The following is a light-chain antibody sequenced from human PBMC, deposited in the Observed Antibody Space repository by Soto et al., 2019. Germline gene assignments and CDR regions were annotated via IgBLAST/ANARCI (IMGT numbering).Light chain of an antibody. CDR1: QSVSSN. V-gene: IGKV3-15*01. CDR3: QQYNNWPRGT. Sequence: EIVMTQSPATLSVSPGERATLSCRASQSVSSNLAWYQQKPGQAPRLLIYGASTRATGIPARFSGSGSGTEFTLTISSLQSEDFAVYYCQQYNNWPRGTFGGGTKVENK. CDR2: GAS. J-gene: IGKJ4*01.